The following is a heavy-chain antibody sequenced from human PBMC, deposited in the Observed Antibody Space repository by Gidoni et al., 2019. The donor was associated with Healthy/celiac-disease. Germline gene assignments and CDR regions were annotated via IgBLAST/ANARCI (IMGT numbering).Heavy chain of an antibody. CDR3: TTGSYHNYYYYGMDV. CDR1: GFTLSNAW. D-gene: IGHD1-26*01. J-gene: IGHJ6*02. Sequence: EVQLVESGGGLVKPGGSLRLSCEASGFTLSNAWMSWVRQAPGKGLEWVGRIKSKTDGGTTDYAAPVKGRFTISRDDSKNTLYLQMNSLKTEDTAVYYCTTGSYHNYYYYGMDVWGQGTTVTVSS. V-gene: IGHV3-15*01. CDR2: IKSKTDGGTT.